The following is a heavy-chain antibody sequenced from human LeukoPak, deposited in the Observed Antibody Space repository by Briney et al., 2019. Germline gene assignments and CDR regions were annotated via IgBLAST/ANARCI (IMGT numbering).Heavy chain of an antibody. CDR3: ARVVDYYDSSGCERGIDY. CDR2: FNPNSGGT. D-gene: IGHD3-22*01. J-gene: IGHJ4*02. Sequence: ASVKVSCKASGYTFTGYYMHWVRQAPGQGLEWMGWFNPNSGGTNYAQKFQGRVTMTRDTSISTAYMELSRLRSDDTAVYYCARVVDYYDSSGCERGIDYWGQGTLVTVSS. V-gene: IGHV1-2*02. CDR1: GYTFTGYY.